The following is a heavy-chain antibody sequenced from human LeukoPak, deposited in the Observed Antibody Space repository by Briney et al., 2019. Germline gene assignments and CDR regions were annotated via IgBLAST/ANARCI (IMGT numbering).Heavy chain of an antibody. CDR3: ARGVGWYPPYNAFDI. Sequence: PSETLSLTCAVSGGSISSSNWWSWVRQPPGKGLEWIGEIYHSGSTNYNPSLKSRVTISVDTSKNQFSLKLSSVTAADTAVYYCARGVGWYPPYNAFDIWGQGTMVTVSS. J-gene: IGHJ3*02. CDR1: GGSISSSNW. CDR2: IYHSGST. D-gene: IGHD2-15*01. V-gene: IGHV4-4*02.